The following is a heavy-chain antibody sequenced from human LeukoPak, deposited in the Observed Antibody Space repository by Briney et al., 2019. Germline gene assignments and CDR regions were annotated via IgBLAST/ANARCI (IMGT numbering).Heavy chain of an antibody. D-gene: IGHD3-10*01. CDR1: GFTFSNYP. J-gene: IGHJ4*02. Sequence: GGSLRLSCAASGFTFSNYPMAWLRQAPGKGPEWVSAVSGRGDRTIYADSVKGRFTISRDNSKNTVSLQMNSLKAEDTALYYCAKDLWEGSDYVEYWGQGTLVTVSS. V-gene: IGHV3-23*01. CDR2: VSGRGDRT. CDR3: AKDLWEGSDYVEY.